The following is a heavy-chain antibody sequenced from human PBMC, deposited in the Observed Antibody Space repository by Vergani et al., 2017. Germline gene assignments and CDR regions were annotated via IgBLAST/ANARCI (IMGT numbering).Heavy chain of an antibody. CDR3: AKKSGQGVTRYMDV. V-gene: IGHV3-48*01. CDR2: ISSSSSTI. CDR1: GFTFSSYS. Sequence: EVQLVESGGGLVQPGGSLRLSCEASGFTFSSYSMNWVRQAPGKGLEWVSYISSSSSTIYYADSVKGRFTISRDNSKNTLYLQMNSLRAEDTAVYYCAKKSGQGVTRYMDVWGQGTTVTVSS. J-gene: IGHJ6*02.